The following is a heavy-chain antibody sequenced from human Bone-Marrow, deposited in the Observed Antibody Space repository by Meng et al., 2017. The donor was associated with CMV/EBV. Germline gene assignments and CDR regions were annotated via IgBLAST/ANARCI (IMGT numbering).Heavy chain of an antibody. Sequence: GESLKIFCAASGFTFSSYWMSWVRQAPGKGLEWVANIKQDGSEKYYVDSVKGRFTISRDNAKNSLYLQMNSLRAEDTAVYYCAREFGGYSPYYYYGMDVWGQGTTVTVSS. CDR3: AREFGGYSPYYYYGMDV. J-gene: IGHJ6*02. D-gene: IGHD3-22*01. CDR1: GFTFSSYW. V-gene: IGHV3-7*01. CDR2: IKQDGSEK.